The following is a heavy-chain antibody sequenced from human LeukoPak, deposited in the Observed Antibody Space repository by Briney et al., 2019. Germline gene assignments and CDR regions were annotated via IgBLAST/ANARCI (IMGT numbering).Heavy chain of an antibody. J-gene: IGHJ4*02. D-gene: IGHD3-3*01. Sequence: SETLSLTCTVSGGSISSRSFYWGWIRQPPGKGLEWIGSIYYGGSTYNNPSLRSRVTISVDTSKNQFSLKLRSVTAADTAVYYCARGYDPIDYWGQGTLVTVSS. CDR2: IYYGGST. V-gene: IGHV4-39*01. CDR3: ARGYDPIDY. CDR1: GGSISSRSFY.